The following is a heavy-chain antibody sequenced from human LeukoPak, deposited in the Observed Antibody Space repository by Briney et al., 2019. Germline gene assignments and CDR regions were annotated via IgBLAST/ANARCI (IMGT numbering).Heavy chain of an antibody. CDR2: ISYDGSNK. CDR3: AREVRALIAVAGTNAFEI. D-gene: IGHD6-19*01. J-gene: IGHJ3*02. Sequence: PGGSLRLSCEASGFTFSNYGMHWVRQAPGKGLEWVAVISYDGSNKYYADSVKGRFTISRDNSKNTLYLQMNSLRAEDTAVYYCAREVRALIAVAGTNAFEIWGQGTMVTVSS. CDR1: GFTFSNYG. V-gene: IGHV3-30*19.